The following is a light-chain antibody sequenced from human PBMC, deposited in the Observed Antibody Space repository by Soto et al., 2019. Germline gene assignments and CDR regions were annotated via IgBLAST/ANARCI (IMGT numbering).Light chain of an antibody. J-gene: IGKJ4*01. CDR2: KAS. Sequence: DIQMTQSPSTLSASVGDRVTITCRASQSISSWLAWYQQKPGKAPKLLIYKASSLESGVPSRFSGSGSGTEFTLTISRLQPDDFATYYCQQYNSYWTVGVGIKVESK. CDR3: QQYNSYWT. V-gene: IGKV1-5*03. CDR1: QSISSW.